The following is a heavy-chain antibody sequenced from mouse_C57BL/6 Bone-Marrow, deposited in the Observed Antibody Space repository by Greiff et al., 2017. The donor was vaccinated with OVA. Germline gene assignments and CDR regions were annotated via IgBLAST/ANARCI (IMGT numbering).Heavy chain of an antibody. CDR1: GYTFTSYW. J-gene: IGHJ4*01. Sequence: QVQLQQPGAELVMPGASVKLSCKASGYTFTSYWMHWVKQRPGQGLEWIGEIDPSDSYTNYNQKFKGKSTLTVDKSSSTAYMQLSSLTSEDSAVYYCARSGYYDYDDCYAMDYWGQGTSVTVSS. CDR3: ARSGYYDYDDCYAMDY. D-gene: IGHD2-4*01. CDR2: IDPSDSYT. V-gene: IGHV1-69*01.